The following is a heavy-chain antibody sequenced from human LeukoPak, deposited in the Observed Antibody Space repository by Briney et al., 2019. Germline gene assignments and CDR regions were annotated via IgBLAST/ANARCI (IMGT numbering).Heavy chain of an antibody. D-gene: IGHD2-2*01. CDR1: GFTFSPYA. CDR3: AKDLVVAAVTPGFDP. V-gene: IGHV3-23*01. J-gene: IGHJ5*02. CDR2: IRSSGDST. Sequence: GGSLRLSCAASGFTFSPYAMSWVRQAPGKGLEWVSAIRSSGDSTYYADSVKGRFTISRDNSKNTLYLQMNSLRAEDTAVYYCAKDLVVAAVTPGFDPCGQGTLVTVSS.